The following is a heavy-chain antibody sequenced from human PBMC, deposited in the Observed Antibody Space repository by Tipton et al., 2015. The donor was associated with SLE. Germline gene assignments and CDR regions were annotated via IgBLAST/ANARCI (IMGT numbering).Heavy chain of an antibody. CDR2: IHHNGNT. CDR3: ARFHDTLDI. J-gene: IGHJ3*02. V-gene: IGHV4-39*07. CDR1: GGSMSSDTYF. Sequence: TLSLTCTVSGGSMSSDTYFWGWIRQPPGKELEWIGSIHHNGNTYSSPSLKSRVAVSADWSRSQFSLSLTSVTAADTAMYYCARFHDTLDIWGQGTMVTVSS.